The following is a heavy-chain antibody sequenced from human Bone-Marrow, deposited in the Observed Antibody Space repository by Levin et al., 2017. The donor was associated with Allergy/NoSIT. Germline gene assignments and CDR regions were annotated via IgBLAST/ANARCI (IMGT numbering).Heavy chain of an antibody. CDR3: TEYSTSWPFDY. Sequence: GGSLRLSCAASGFTFSNSWMNWVRQAPGKGLEWVGRIKSKTDGGTTDYAAPVKGRFTISRDDSKNTLYLQMNSLKTEDTAMYYCTEYSTSWPFDYWGQGTLVTVSS. D-gene: IGHD6-6*01. CDR2: IKSKTDGGTT. J-gene: IGHJ4*02. V-gene: IGHV3-15*01. CDR1: GFTFSNSW.